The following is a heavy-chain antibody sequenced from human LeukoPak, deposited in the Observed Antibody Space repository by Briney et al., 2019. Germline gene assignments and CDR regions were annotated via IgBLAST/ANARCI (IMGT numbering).Heavy chain of an antibody. V-gene: IGHV3-7*01. CDR3: ARDWLAGNPYHAFDL. CDR1: GFRFTGFW. J-gene: IGHJ3*01. CDR2: INQESTET. Sequence: GGSLRLSCAASGFRFTGFWMSWVRQAPGKGPEWVANINQESTETYYVDSVRGRFTISRDNAKNSLHLQMNSLRAEDTAVYYCARDWLAGNPYHAFDLWGKGTMVTVSS. D-gene: IGHD3-22*01.